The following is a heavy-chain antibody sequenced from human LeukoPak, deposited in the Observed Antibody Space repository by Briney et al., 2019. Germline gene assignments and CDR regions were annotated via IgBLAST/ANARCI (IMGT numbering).Heavy chain of an antibody. CDR1: GGSISSGSYY. V-gene: IGHV4-61*02. D-gene: IGHD1-7*01. Sequence: SETLSLTCTVAGGSISSGSYYWSWIRQPAGKGLEWIGRIYTSGSTNYNPSLKSRVTISVDTSKNQFSLKLSSVTAADTAVYYCARDRSEYNWSYEWYFDLWGRGTLVTVSS. J-gene: IGHJ2*01. CDR3: ARDRSEYNWSYEWYFDL. CDR2: IYTSGST.